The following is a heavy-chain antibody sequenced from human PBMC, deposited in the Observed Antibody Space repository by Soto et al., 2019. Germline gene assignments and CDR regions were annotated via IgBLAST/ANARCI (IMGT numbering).Heavy chain of an antibody. D-gene: IGHD3-3*01. CDR1: GLTFRSYG. CDR3: AKSTYEGAFDV. V-gene: IGHV3-33*06. J-gene: IGHJ3*01. CDR2: IWFDGSNK. Sequence: QVHMVESGGGVVQPGRSLRLSCAGSGLTFRSYGMHWVRQAPGKGLEWVAVIWFDGSNKYYADSVKGRFTISRDNSKNTLYMQMNSLRAEDTALYYCAKSTYEGAFDVWSQGTMVTVSS.